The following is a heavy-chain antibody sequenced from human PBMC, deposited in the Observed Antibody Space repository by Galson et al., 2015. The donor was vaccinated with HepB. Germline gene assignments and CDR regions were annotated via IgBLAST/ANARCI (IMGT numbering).Heavy chain of an antibody. D-gene: IGHD3-3*01. J-gene: IGHJ4*02. V-gene: IGHV3-30-3*01. CDR3: ARDIHDFWSGYYI. CDR2: ISYDGSNK. CDR1: GFTFSSYA. Sequence: SLRLSCAASGFTFSSYAMHWVRQAPGKGLEWVAVISYDGSNKYYADSVKGRFTISRDNSKNTLYLQMNSLRAEDTAVYYCARDIHDFWSGYYIWGQGTLVTVSS.